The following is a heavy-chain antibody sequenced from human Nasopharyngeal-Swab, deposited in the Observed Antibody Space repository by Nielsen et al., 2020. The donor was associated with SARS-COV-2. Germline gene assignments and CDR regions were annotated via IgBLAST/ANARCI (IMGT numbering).Heavy chain of an antibody. D-gene: IGHD6-13*01. CDR3: AREGQQLVLGDMDV. CDR2: IYYSGST. Sequence: SETLSLTCTVSGGSISSSSYYWGWIRQPPGKGLEWIGSIYYSGSTYYNPSLKSRVTISVDTSKNQFSLKLSSVTAADTAVYYCAREGQQLVLGDMDVGGKGTTVTVS. CDR1: GGSISSSSYY. J-gene: IGHJ6*03. V-gene: IGHV4-39*07.